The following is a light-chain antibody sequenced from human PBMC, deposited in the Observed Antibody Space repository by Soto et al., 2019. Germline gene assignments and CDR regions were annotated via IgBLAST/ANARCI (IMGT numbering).Light chain of an antibody. Sequence: EIVMTHSPGTLSVSPGERVIFSCSASQSVSSNLAWYQQKRGQTPRLLIYGASTRATGIPDRFSGSGSGTEFTLTISILQSEDFAVYYCQQYDNWPWTFGQGTKVDIK. J-gene: IGKJ1*01. V-gene: IGKV3-15*01. CDR1: QSVSSN. CDR3: QQYDNWPWT. CDR2: GAS.